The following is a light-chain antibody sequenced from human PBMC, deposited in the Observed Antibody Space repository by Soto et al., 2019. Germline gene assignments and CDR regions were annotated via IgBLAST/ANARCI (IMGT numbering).Light chain of an antibody. J-gene: IGKJ3*01. CDR3: QQYNSYSPT. Sequence: DIQMTQSPSTLSASVGDRVTITCRASQSISPWLAWYQQKPGKAPKLLIYKESSLETGVPSRFSVSGSGTEFTLTISSLQPDDFATYYCQQYNSYSPTFGPGTKVDIK. CDR1: QSISPW. CDR2: KES. V-gene: IGKV1-5*03.